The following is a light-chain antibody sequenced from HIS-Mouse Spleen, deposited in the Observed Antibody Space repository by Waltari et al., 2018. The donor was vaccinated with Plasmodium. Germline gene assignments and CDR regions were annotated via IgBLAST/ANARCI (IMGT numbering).Light chain of an antibody. Sequence: QSALTQPRSVSGSPGQSVTISCTGTSSDVGGYNYVSWYQPHPGKAPKPMIYDVSKRPSGVPDRVSCSKSGNTASLTISGLQAEDEADYYCCSYAGSYTLVFGGGTKLTVL. J-gene: IGLJ2*01. V-gene: IGLV2-11*01. CDR3: CSYAGSYTLV. CDR2: DVS. CDR1: SSDVGGYNY.